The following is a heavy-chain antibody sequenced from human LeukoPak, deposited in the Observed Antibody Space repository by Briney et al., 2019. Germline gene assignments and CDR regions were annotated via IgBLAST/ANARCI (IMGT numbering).Heavy chain of an antibody. CDR2: ISSSGNTI. J-gene: IGHJ6*03. CDR1: GFNFSDYY. D-gene: IGHD1-1*01. Sequence: GGSLRLSCAASGFNFSDYYMSWIRQAPGKGLEWVSYISSSGNTIYYADSMKGRFTISRDNAKNSLYLQMNSLRVEDTALYYCARGKYPDNDDYMDVWGKGTTVTVSS. V-gene: IGHV3-11*01. CDR3: ARGKYPDNDDYMDV.